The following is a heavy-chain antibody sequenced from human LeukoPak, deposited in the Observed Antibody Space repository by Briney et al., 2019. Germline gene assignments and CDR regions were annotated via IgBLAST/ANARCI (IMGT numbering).Heavy chain of an antibody. J-gene: IGHJ4*02. D-gene: IGHD4-17*01. Sequence: ASVKVSCKASAYPFTIYDINWVRQATGQGLEWMGWMNPNSGGTVYAQKFQGRVSMTRDTSISTAYMELSSLRSEDTAVYYCARSPPLGDYDLGNHYYFDYWGQGTLVTVSS. V-gene: IGHV1-8*01. CDR2: MNPNSGGT. CDR3: ARSPPLGDYDLGNHYYFDY. CDR1: AYPFTIYD.